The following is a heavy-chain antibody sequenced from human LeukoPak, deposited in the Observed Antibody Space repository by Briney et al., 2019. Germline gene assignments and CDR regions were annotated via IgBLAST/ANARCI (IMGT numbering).Heavy chain of an antibody. V-gene: IGHV3-30*02. CDR2: IRYDGTNK. CDR1: GFTFSYYA. D-gene: IGHD2-15*01. Sequence: GGSLRLSCAASGFTFSYYAIHWVRQAPGKGLEWVAFIRYDGTNKNYADSVRGRFTISRDNSKNTLYLQMNSLRAEDTAVYYCAKSGLNRFDYWGQGTLVTVSS. CDR3: AKSGLNRFDY. J-gene: IGHJ4*02.